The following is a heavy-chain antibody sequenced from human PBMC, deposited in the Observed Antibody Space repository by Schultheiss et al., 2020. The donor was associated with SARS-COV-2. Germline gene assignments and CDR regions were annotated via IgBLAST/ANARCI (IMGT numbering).Heavy chain of an antibody. CDR3: TTGGASSTSYYYGMDV. D-gene: IGHD2-2*01. Sequence: GGSLRLSCAASGFTFSNAWMNWVRQAPGKGLEWVGRIKSKTDGGTTDYAAPVKGRFIISRDDSKNTLYLQMNSLKTEHTAVYYCTTGGASSTSYYYGMDVWGQGTTVTVAS. J-gene: IGHJ6*02. CDR2: IKSKTDGGTT. V-gene: IGHV3-15*07. CDR1: GFTFSNAW.